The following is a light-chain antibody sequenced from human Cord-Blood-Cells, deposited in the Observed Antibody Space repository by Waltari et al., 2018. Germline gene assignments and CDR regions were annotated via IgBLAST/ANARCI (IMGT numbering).Light chain of an antibody. CDR2: DVS. CDR1: SSDVGGYHY. V-gene: IGLV2-14*01. Sequence: QSALTQPASVSGSPGQSITISCTGTSSDVGGYHYVSWYQQHPGKAPKLMTYDVSNRPAGVSKRFSGSKAGNTASLTISGLQAEDEADYYCSSYTSSSTLPVFGGGTKLTVL. CDR3: SSYTSSSTLPV. J-gene: IGLJ2*01.